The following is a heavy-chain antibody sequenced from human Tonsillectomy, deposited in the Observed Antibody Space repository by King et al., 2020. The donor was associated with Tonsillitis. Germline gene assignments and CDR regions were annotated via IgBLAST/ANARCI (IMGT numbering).Heavy chain of an antibody. CDR1: GFTFNNYG. CDR3: ARDKYGDYTFDY. Sequence: VQLVESGGGLVKPWGSLRLSCAASGFTFNNYGMNWVRQAPGKGLEWVSSISSSSYINYADSVKGRFTISRDNAKNSLYLQMNRLRVEDTALYFCARDKYGDYTFDYWGLGTLVTVSS. D-gene: IGHD4-17*01. J-gene: IGHJ4*02. CDR2: ISSSSYI. V-gene: IGHV3-21*01.